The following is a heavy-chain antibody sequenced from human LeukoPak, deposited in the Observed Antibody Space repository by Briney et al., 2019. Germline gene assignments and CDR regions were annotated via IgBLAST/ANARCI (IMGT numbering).Heavy chain of an antibody. CDR3: ARQPAATAAFDI. CDR1: GGSINNYY. CDR2: IYYSGGDM. D-gene: IGHD5-18*01. J-gene: IGHJ3*02. Sequence: AETLSLTCTVSGGSINNYYWSWIRQPPGKGLEWIGYIYYSGGDMNYNPSLKSRLTISVDTSKNQISLMLTSMTAADTAVYYCARQPAATAAFDIWAQGTMVTVSS. V-gene: IGHV4-59*08.